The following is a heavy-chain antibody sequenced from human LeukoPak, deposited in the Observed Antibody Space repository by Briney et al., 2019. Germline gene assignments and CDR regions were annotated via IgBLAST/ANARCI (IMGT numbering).Heavy chain of an antibody. CDR3: AGPLGGPYFHH. CDR1: GFSFSSSG. Sequence: PGGSLRLSCAASGFSFSSSGMNWVRQAPGKGLEWVSYIDTSSATKNYADSVKGRFTISRDNAKDSLYLQMNSLRVEDTAVYYCAGPLGGPYFHHWGQGTLVTVSS. V-gene: IGHV3-48*01. D-gene: IGHD3-16*01. J-gene: IGHJ1*01. CDR2: IDTSSATK.